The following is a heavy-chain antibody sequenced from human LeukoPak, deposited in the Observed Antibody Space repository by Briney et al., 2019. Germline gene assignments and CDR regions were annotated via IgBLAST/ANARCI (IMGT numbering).Heavy chain of an antibody. Sequence: GESLKISCKGSGYSFTSYWIGWVRQMPGKGLEWMGIIYPGDSDTRYSPSFQGQVTISADKSISTAYLQWSSLKASDTAMYYCARVTWAYGSGSYYSPYYYYGMDVWGKGTTVTVSS. CDR3: ARVTWAYGSGSYYSPYYYYGMDV. V-gene: IGHV5-51*01. J-gene: IGHJ6*04. CDR1: GYSFTSYW. D-gene: IGHD3-10*01. CDR2: IYPGDSDT.